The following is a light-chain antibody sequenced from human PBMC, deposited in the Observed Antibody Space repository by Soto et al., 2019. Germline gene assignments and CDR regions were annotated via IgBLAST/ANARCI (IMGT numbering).Light chain of an antibody. Sequence: EFVLTQSPGTLSLSPGERATLSCRASQSVSATYLAWYQQKPGQAPRLLIYAASSRATGVPDRFSGSGPGTDFTLTISRLEPEDFAVYYCQHYVTSPLTFGGGTKVDIK. J-gene: IGKJ4*01. CDR1: QSVSATY. CDR3: QHYVTSPLT. CDR2: AAS. V-gene: IGKV3-20*01.